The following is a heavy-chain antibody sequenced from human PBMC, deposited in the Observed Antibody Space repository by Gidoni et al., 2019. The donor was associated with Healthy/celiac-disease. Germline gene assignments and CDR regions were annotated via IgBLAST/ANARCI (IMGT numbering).Heavy chain of an antibody. Sequence: GSTYYADSVKGRFTISRDNSKNTLYLQMNSLRAEDTAVYYCAKATYYDYVWGSYRYTGFGYWGQGTLVTVSS. D-gene: IGHD3-16*02. J-gene: IGHJ4*02. V-gene: IGHV3-23*01. CDR3: AKATYYDYVWGSYRYTGFGY. CDR2: GST.